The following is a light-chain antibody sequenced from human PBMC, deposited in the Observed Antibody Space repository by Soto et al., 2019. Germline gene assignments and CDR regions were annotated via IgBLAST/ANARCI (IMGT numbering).Light chain of an antibody. CDR3: LLSYTGARPYV. CDR1: TGAVTSGHY. V-gene: IGLV7-46*01. CDR2: DTS. Sequence: QAVVTQEPSLTGSPGGTVTLTCGSSTGAVTSGHYPYWFQQKPGQAPRTLIYDTSNKHSWTPARFSGSLLGGKAALTLSGAQPEDEADYYCLLSYTGARPYVFGTGTKVTVL. J-gene: IGLJ1*01.